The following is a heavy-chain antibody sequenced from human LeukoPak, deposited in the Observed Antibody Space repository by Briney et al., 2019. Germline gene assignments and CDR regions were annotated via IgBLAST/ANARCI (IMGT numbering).Heavy chain of an antibody. D-gene: IGHD6-19*01. Sequence: PGGSLRLSCAASGFTFSSYGMHWVRQAPGKGLGWVAVISYDGSNKYYADSVKGRFTISRDSSKNTLYLQMNSLRAEDTAVYYCAKDQIAVAGRYFDYWGQGTLVTVSS. CDR1: GFTFSSYG. CDR3: AKDQIAVAGRYFDY. CDR2: ISYDGSNK. J-gene: IGHJ4*02. V-gene: IGHV3-30*18.